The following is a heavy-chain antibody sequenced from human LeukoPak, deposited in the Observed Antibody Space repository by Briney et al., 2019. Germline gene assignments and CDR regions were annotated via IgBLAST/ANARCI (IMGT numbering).Heavy chain of an antibody. D-gene: IGHD3-3*01. CDR1: GGTFSSYA. CDR2: IIPIFGTA. V-gene: IGHV1-69*05. Sequence: SVKVSCKASGGTFSSYAISWVRQAPGQGLEWMGGIIPIFGTANYAQKFQGRVTITTDESTSTAYMELSSLRSEDTAVYYCARSPYYDFWRRPLDYWGQGTLVTVSS. J-gene: IGHJ4*02. CDR3: ARSPYYDFWRRPLDY.